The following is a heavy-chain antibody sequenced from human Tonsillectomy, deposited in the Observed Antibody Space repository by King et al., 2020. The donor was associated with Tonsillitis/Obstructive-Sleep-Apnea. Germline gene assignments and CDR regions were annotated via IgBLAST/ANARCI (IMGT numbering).Heavy chain of an antibody. CDR2: ISYDGSNK. J-gene: IGHJ6*02. CDR3: ARVVETRGITMIVAIYYHYGMDV. CDR1: GFTFSSYA. D-gene: IGHD3-22*01. V-gene: IGHV3-30*04. Sequence: VQLVESGGGVVQPGRSLRLSCAASGFTFSSYAMHWVRQAPGKGLEWVAVISYDGSNKYYADSVKGRFTISRDNSKNTLYLQMNSLRAEDTAVYYCARVVETRGITMIVAIYYHYGMDVWGQGTTVPVSS.